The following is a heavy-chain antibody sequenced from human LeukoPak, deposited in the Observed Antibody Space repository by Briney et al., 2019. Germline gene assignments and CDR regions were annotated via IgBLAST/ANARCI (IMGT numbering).Heavy chain of an antibody. D-gene: IGHD4-17*01. V-gene: IGHV3-48*01. CDR1: EFIFSTYS. CDR2: ISSRSSTR. J-gene: IGHJ6*03. Sequence: GGSLRLSCVVSEFIFSTYSMTWVRQAPGKGLEWVSYISSRSSTRYYADSVKGRFTISRDNDKNSLCLQMNSLRVEDTAVYYCARIGSPYGEYFMDVWGKGTTVTVSS. CDR3: ARIGSPYGEYFMDV.